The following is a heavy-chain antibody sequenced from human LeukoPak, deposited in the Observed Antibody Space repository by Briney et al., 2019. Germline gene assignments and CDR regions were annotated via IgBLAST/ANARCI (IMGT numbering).Heavy chain of an antibody. Sequence: ETSETLSLTCAVYGGSFSGYYWSWIRQPPGKGLEWIGEINHSGSTNYNPSLKSRVTISVDTSKNQFSLKLSSVTAADTAVYYCARSGFDDAFDIWGQGTMVTVSS. J-gene: IGHJ3*02. D-gene: IGHD3-10*01. CDR1: GGSFSGYY. CDR3: ARSGFDDAFDI. CDR2: INHSGST. V-gene: IGHV4-34*01.